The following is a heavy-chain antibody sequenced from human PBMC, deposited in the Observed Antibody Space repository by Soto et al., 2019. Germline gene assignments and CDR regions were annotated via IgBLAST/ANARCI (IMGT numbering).Heavy chain of an antibody. Sequence: EVQLVESGGGLVQPGGSLRLYCAASGFTVSSNYMSWVRQAPGKGLEWVSVIYSGGSTYYADSVKGRFTISRHNSKNTLYLQMNSLGAEAPSADYCSTDPYCDTSGSLSSYGVHVWGQGTTVTVSS. V-gene: IGHV3-53*04. CDR1: GFTVSSNY. J-gene: IGHJ6*02. D-gene: IGHD3-22*01. CDR3: STDPYCDTSGSLSSYGVHV. CDR2: IYSGGST.